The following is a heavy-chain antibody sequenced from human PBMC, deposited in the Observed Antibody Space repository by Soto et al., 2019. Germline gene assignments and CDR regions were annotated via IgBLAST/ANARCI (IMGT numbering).Heavy chain of an antibody. CDR2: IIPILGIA. CDR1: RGNLSSSV. J-gene: IGHJ4*02. D-gene: IGHD3-3*01. Sequence: GGTAEVSCQGSRGNLSSSVISLGRQAPGQRIEWMGRIIPILGIANYAQKFQGRVTITADKSTSTAYMELSSLRSEDTAVYYCALSRAFTGFWSGYYLTAFDHWGQGTLVTVSS. V-gene: IGHV1-69*04. CDR3: ALSRAFTGFWSGYYLTAFDH.